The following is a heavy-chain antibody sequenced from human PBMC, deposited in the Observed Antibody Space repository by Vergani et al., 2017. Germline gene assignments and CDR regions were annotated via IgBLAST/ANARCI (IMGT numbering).Heavy chain of an antibody. CDR1: GFTFSSYG. CDR2: ISYDGSNK. J-gene: IGHJ4*02. Sequence: QVQLVESGGGVVQPGRSLRLSCAASGFTFSSYGMHWVRQAPGKGLEWVAVISYDGSNKYYADSVKGRFTISRDNSKNTLYLQMNSLRAEDTAVYYCAKDMSWSSGWYVDYFDYWGQGTLVTVSS. D-gene: IGHD6-19*01. V-gene: IGHV3-30*18. CDR3: AKDMSWSSGWYVDYFDY.